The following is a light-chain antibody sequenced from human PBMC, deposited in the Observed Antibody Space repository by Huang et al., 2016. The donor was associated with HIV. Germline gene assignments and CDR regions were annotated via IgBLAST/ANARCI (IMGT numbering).Light chain of an antibody. CDR2: GAS. V-gene: IGKV1-5*03. CDR3: QQYYTYPWT. Sequence: DIQMTQSPSTLSASVGDRVTIACRASQSIGSWLAWYQQKPGTAPKLLFYGASTLETGVPSRLSGSGSGTEFTLTISSLQPDDFATYYCQQYYTYPWTFGQGTKVEIK. J-gene: IGKJ1*01. CDR1: QSIGSW.